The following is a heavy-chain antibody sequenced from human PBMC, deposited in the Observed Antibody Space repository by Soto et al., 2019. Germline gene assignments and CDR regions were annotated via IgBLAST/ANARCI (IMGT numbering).Heavy chain of an antibody. J-gene: IGHJ3*02. CDR2: IYSGGST. D-gene: IGHD1-26*01. CDR1: GFTVSSNY. Sequence: GGSLRLSCAASGFTVSSNYMSWVRQAPGKGLEWVSVIYSGGSTYYADSVKGRFTISRDNSKNTLYLQMNSLRAAETAVYYCARHGITGSYYDAFDIWGQGTMVTVSS. V-gene: IGHV3-66*04. CDR3: ARHGITGSYYDAFDI.